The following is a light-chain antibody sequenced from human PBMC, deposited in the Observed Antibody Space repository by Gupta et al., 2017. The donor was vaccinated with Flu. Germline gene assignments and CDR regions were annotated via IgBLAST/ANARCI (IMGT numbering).Light chain of an antibody. J-gene: IGKJ1*01. CDR2: LGS. CDR1: QSLLHTNGYNY. V-gene: IGKV2-28*01. Sequence: DTVMTQSPLSLSVTPGEPASISCRSSQSLLHTNGYNYLDWYLQKPGQSPQLLIYLGSNRASGVPDRFSGSGSGTTLTLKISRVEAEDVGIYYCMQALHTPPTFGQGTKVEVK. CDR3: MQALHTPPT.